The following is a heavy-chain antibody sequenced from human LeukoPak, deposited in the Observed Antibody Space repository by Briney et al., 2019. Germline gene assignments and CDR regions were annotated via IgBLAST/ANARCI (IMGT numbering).Heavy chain of an antibody. CDR3: ARGYSSDTTIPDRQGLDY. Sequence: GASVKVSCKASGYTFTSYDINWVRQATGQRLEWMGWMNPNSGNTGYAQKFQGRITMTTDTSTSTVYMELSSLRSGDTAVYFCARGYSSDTTIPDRQGLDYWGQGTLVTVSS. V-gene: IGHV1-8*01. J-gene: IGHJ4*02. CDR1: GYTFTSYD. CDR2: MNPNSGNT. D-gene: IGHD3-22*01.